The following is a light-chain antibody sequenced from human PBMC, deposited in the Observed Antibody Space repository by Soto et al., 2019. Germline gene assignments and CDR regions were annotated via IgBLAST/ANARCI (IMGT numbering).Light chain of an antibody. Sequence: DIQMTQSPSSLSASVGDRVTITCRPSQSISSYLNWYQQKPGKAPKLLIYAASSLQSGVPSRFRSSGSGTDFTLTISSLQPEDFATYYCHQSYSTPTFGQGTKVDIK. CDR2: AAS. CDR3: HQSYSTPT. V-gene: IGKV1-39*01. CDR1: QSISSY. J-gene: IGKJ1*01.